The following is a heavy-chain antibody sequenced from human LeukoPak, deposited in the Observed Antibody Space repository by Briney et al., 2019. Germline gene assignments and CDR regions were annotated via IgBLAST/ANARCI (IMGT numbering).Heavy chain of an antibody. Sequence: ASVKVSCKASGYTFTSYYMHWVRQAPGQGLEWMGIINPSGGSTSYAQKFQGRVTMTRDMSTSTVYMELSSLRSEDTAVYYCARDHGEGYSSSPHHFDYWGQGTLVTVSS. CDR3: ARDHGEGYSSSPHHFDY. J-gene: IGHJ4*02. CDR1: GYTFTSYY. D-gene: IGHD6-6*01. CDR2: INPSGGST. V-gene: IGHV1-46*01.